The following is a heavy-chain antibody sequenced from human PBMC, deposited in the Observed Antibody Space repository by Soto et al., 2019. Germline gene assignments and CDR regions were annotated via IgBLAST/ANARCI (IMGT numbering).Heavy chain of an antibody. D-gene: IGHD6-6*01. Sequence: GESLKISCKGSGYSFTSYWIGWVRQMPGKGLEWMGIIYPGDSDTRYSPSFQGQVTISADKSISTAYLQWSSLKASDTAMYYYARARAARAFYYYYGMDVWGQGTTVTVSS. V-gene: IGHV5-51*01. CDR3: ARARAARAFYYYYGMDV. CDR1: GYSFTSYW. J-gene: IGHJ6*02. CDR2: IYPGDSDT.